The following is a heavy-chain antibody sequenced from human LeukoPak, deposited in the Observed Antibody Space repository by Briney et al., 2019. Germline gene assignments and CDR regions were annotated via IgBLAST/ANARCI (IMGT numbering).Heavy chain of an antibody. CDR2: ISNSGSTI. D-gene: IGHD1-26*01. Sequence: LGLAGAASGGTFSDYYMSWVRQNPRKGLDWVSYISNSGSTIYYADSVKGRFTISRDNAKNSLYLQMNSLRAEDTAVYYCARGSIVGATDFDYWGQGTLVTVSS. CDR1: GGTFSDYY. J-gene: IGHJ4*02. CDR3: ARGSIVGATDFDY. V-gene: IGHV3-11*04.